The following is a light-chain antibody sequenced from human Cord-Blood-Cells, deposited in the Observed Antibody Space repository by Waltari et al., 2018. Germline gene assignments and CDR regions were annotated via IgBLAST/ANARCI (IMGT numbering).Light chain of an antibody. CDR3: CSEAGSYTYV. CDR2: DDS. Sequence: HSVLTQPRSVSGSPGQSVTISSTGTSSDVGGYNYVSWYHQHPGKAPKLMIYDDSKRPPWVPDRFSGAKSGNTASLTISGLQAEDEADYYCCSEAGSYTYVFGTGTKVTVL. J-gene: IGLJ1*01. CDR1: SSDVGGYNY. V-gene: IGLV2-11*01.